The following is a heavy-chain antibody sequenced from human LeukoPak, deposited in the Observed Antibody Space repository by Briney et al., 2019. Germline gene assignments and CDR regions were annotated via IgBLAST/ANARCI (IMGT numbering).Heavy chain of an antibody. CDR3: AKDIIVGARRSGFDI. D-gene: IGHD1-26*01. J-gene: IGHJ3*02. Sequence: GGSLRLSCAASGFTFSSYGMHWVRQAPGKGLEWVAFIRYDGSNKYYADSVKGRFTISRDNSKNTLYLQMNSLRAEDTAVYHCAKDIIVGARRSGFDIWGQGTMVTVSS. V-gene: IGHV3-30*02. CDR2: IRYDGSNK. CDR1: GFTFSSYG.